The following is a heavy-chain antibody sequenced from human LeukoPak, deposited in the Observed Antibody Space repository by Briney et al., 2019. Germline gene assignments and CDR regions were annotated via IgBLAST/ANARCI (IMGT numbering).Heavy chain of an antibody. D-gene: IGHD3-9*01. J-gene: IGHJ4*02. Sequence: ASVKVSCKACGGTFSSYARIWLRQAPGQGLEWMGRIIPILGIANYAQKFQGRVTITADKSTSTAYMELSSLRSEDTAVYYCARRPYYAVLTGSYAGWGQGTLVTVSS. CDR1: GGTFSSYA. CDR3: ARRPYYAVLTGSYAG. V-gene: IGHV1-69*04. CDR2: IIPILGIA.